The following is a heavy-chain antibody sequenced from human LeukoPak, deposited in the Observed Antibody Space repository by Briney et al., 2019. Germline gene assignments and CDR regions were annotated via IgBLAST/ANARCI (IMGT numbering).Heavy chain of an antibody. CDR1: GFSFSTSW. CDR3: ARDRYYTLDY. V-gene: IGHV3-74*01. CDR2: INSDGSNT. J-gene: IGHJ4*02. Sequence: GGSLRLSCAASGFSFSTSWMHWVRHTPEKWLVWVSRINSDGSNTIYADSVKGRFTISRDNAKNTLFLQMNSLRAEDTAVYYCARDRYYTLDYWGQGTLVTVSS. D-gene: IGHD3-3*01.